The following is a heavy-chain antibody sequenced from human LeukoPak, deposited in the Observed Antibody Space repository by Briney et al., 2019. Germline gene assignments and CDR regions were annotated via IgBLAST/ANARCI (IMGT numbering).Heavy chain of an antibody. Sequence: GRSLRLSCAASGFMFSSFAMNWVRQAPGKGLEGVSYISASGTTIYYADSVKGRFTISRDNAKNSLYLQMDSLRDDDTAVYSCARGGLGSWTFDSWGQGTLVTVSS. D-gene: IGHD3-10*01. V-gene: IGHV3-48*02. CDR3: ARGGLGSWTFDS. CDR2: ISASGTTI. CDR1: GFMFSSFA. J-gene: IGHJ4*02.